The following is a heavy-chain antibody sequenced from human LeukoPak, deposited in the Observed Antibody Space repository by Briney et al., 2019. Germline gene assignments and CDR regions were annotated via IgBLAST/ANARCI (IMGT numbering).Heavy chain of an antibody. CDR3: ASGLFVYYDLLTGYDY. J-gene: IGHJ4*02. Sequence: TGGSLRLSCAASGFTFSSYAMSWVRQAPGKGLEWVSAISGSGGSTYYADSVKGRFTISRDNSKNTLYLQMNSLRAEDTAVYYCASGLFVYYDLLTGYDYWGQGTLVTVSS. CDR2: ISGSGGST. V-gene: IGHV3-23*01. D-gene: IGHD3-9*01. CDR1: GFTFSSYA.